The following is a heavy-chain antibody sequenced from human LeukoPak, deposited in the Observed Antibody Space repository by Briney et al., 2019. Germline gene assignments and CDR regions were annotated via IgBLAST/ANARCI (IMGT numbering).Heavy chain of an antibody. CDR3: ARSAFAEGYFDL. J-gene: IGHJ2*01. CDR2: IYYSGST. CDR1: GGSISSYY. Sequence: SETLSLTCTVSGGSISSYYWNWIRQPPGKGLEWIGYIYYSGSTNNNPSLKSRVTISVDTSKNQFSLKLTSVTAADTAVYYCARSAFAEGYFDLWGRGTLVTASS. V-gene: IGHV4-59*12.